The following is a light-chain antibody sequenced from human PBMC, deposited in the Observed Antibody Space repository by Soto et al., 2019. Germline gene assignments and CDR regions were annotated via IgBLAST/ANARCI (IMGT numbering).Light chain of an antibody. CDR1: QSINRD. Sequence: IVMTQSPATLTVSPGESATLSCRASQSINRDLAWYEQKPGQTPRRVIYGASTWGTGVPPRFTGSGSGTEFTLTISNLQSEDFAVYYCQQYGSSGTFGQGTKVDI. J-gene: IGKJ1*01. CDR2: GAS. CDR3: QQYGSSGT. V-gene: IGKV3D-15*01.